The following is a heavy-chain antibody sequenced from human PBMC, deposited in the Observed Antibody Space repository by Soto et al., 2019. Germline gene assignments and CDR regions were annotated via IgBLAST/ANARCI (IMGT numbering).Heavy chain of an antibody. V-gene: IGHV4-34*01. Sequence: QVQLQQWGAGLLKPSETLSLTCAVYGGSFSGYYWSWIRQPPGKGLEWIGEINHSGSTTYNPSLNSRVTISVDTSKNQFSLKRSSVTAADTAVYYCARGGRGIAVAGRVYVDYWGQGTLVTVSS. J-gene: IGHJ4*02. CDR1: GGSFSGYY. CDR3: ARGGRGIAVAGRVYVDY. D-gene: IGHD6-19*01. CDR2: INHSGST.